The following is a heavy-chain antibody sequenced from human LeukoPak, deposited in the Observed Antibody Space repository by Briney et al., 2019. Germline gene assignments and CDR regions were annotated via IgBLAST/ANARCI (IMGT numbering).Heavy chain of an antibody. Sequence: GGSLRLSCSASGFTFSSYAMHWVRQAPGKGLEYVSGISTNGGRTYYVDSVKGRFTISRDNSKNTLYLQMSSLRVEDTAVYFCPLPTLGYWGQGTLVTVSS. D-gene: IGHD2-15*01. CDR2: ISTNGGRT. J-gene: IGHJ4*02. CDR3: PLPTLGY. V-gene: IGHV3-64D*08. CDR1: GFTFSSYA.